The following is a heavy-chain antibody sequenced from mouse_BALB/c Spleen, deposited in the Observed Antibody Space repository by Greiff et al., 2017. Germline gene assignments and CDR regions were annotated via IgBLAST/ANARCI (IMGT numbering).Heavy chain of an antibody. V-gene: IGHV1S29*02. Sequence: EVKVEESGPELVKPGASVKISCKASGYTFTDYNMHWVKQSHGKSLEWIGYIYPYNGGTGYNQKFKSKATLTVDNSSSTAYMELRSLTSEDSAVYYCARGGLRRDDYWGQGTTLTVSS. CDR2: IYPYNGGT. CDR1: GYTFTDYN. J-gene: IGHJ2*01. CDR3: ARGGLRRDDY. D-gene: IGHD2-4*01.